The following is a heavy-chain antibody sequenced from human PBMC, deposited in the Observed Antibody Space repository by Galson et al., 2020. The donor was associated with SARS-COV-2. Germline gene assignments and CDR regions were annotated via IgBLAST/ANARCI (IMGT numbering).Heavy chain of an antibody. Sequence: ASETLSLTCTVSSGFISSTSYYWGWIRQSPGQGLEWIGSISYTGATFYNPSLNSRAIMSISPSKNQFYLQLNSVTAADTAVYFCARKTGTYDVWGQGILVAVSS. D-gene: IGHD1-1*01. J-gene: IGHJ4*02. CDR1: SGFISSTSYY. CDR2: ISYTGAT. CDR3: ARKTGTYDV. V-gene: IGHV4-39*07.